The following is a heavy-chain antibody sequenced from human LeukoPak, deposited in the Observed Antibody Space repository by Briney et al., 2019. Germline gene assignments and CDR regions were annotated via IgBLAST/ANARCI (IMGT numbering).Heavy chain of an antibody. Sequence: SETLSLTCAVSGYSISTGYYWGWIRQPPGKGLEWIGSDYPSGSAYYNPSLKSRVTISVDRSKNQFSLQLSSVTAADTALYYCVRDTYYYDSSGFDYWGQGTLVTVSS. CDR2: DYPSGSA. CDR3: VRDTYYYDSSGFDY. J-gene: IGHJ4*02. V-gene: IGHV4-38-2*01. CDR1: GYSISTGYY. D-gene: IGHD3-22*01.